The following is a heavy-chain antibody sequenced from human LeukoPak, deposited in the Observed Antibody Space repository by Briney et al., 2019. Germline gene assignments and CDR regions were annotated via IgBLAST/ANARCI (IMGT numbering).Heavy chain of an antibody. V-gene: IGHV4-59*11. D-gene: IGHD6-13*01. CDR1: GGSISSHY. J-gene: IGHJ6*03. CDR3: AGASRDSSRSSRFDYYMDV. CDR2: IYYSGST. Sequence: SETLSLTCTVSGGSISSHYWSWIRQPPGKGLEWIGYIYYSGSTNYNPSLKSRVTISVDTSKNQFSLKLSSVTAADTAVYYCAGASRDSSRSSRFDYYMDVWGKGTTVTVSS.